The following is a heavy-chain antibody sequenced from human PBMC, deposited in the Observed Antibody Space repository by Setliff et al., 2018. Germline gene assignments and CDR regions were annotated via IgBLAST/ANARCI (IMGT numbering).Heavy chain of an antibody. D-gene: IGHD2-15*01. J-gene: IGHJ4*02. Sequence: PSETLSLTCAVSGFSISSGYYWGWIRQPPGKGLEWIGSIYYSGSTYYNPSLKSRVTISVDTSKNQFSLKLSSVTAADTAVYYCARYRRDCSGGSCYSRYYFDYWGQGTLVTVSS. CDR3: ARYRRDCSGGSCYSRYYFDY. CDR2: IYYSGST. V-gene: IGHV4-38-2*01. CDR1: GFSISSGYY.